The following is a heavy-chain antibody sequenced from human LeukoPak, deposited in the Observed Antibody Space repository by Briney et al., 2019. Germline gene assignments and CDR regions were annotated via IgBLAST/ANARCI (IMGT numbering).Heavy chain of an antibody. CDR2: ISSSGSTI. CDR1: GFTFSSYE. D-gene: IGHD1-26*01. J-gene: IGHJ4*02. Sequence: PGGSLRLSCAASGFTFSSYEMNWVRQAPGKGLEWVSYISSSGSTIYYADSVKGRFTISRDNAKNSLYLQMNSLRAEDTAVYYCAKDSYSGSYYRSDYFDYWGQGTLVTVSS. V-gene: IGHV3-48*03. CDR3: AKDSYSGSYYRSDYFDY.